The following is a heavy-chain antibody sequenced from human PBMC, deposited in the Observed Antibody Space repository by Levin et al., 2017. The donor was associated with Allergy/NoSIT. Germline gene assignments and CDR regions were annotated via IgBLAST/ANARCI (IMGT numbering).Heavy chain of an antibody. V-gene: IGHV3-7*01. CDR2: IRQEGSEK. J-gene: IGHJ4*02. D-gene: IGHD6-13*01. Sequence: HGESLKISCAASGFTFSNYWMSWVRQAPGKGLEWVANIRQEGSEKYYVDSVKGRFTISRDNAKNSLYLQMNSLRAEDTSVYFCARYHASSSWYSWDYWGQGTLVTVSS. CDR1: GFTFSNYW. CDR3: ARYHASSSWYSWDY.